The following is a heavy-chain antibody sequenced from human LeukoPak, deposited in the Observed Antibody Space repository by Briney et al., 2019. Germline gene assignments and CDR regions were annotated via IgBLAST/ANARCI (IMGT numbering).Heavy chain of an antibody. Sequence: PGGSLRLSCAVSGFTFSSYEMNWVRQAPGKGLEWLSYITSSGSTIYYADSVKGRFTISRDNAKNSLYLQMNSLRAEDTAIYYCARDQGYCSSPICPYYFDYWGQETLVTVPS. CDR3: ARDQGYCSSPICPYYFDY. V-gene: IGHV3-48*03. D-gene: IGHD2-2*01. J-gene: IGHJ4*02. CDR1: GFTFSSYE. CDR2: ITSSGSTI.